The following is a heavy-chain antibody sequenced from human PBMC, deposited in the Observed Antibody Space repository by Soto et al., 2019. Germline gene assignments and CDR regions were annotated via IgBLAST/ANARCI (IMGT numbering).Heavy chain of an antibody. J-gene: IGHJ4*02. CDR1: GFTFSGYG. V-gene: IGHV3-33*01. D-gene: IGHD1-26*01. CDR2: VRYDGSNI. Sequence: QVQLVESGGGVVQPGRSLRLSCGASGFTFSGYGMHWVRQAPGKGLDWVAVVRYDGSNIYYADSVKGRFTISRDNSKNTLYLQMNSLRAEDTAVYYCARDGVGATTYFGYFDYWGQGTLVTLSS. CDR3: ARDGVGATTYFGYFDY.